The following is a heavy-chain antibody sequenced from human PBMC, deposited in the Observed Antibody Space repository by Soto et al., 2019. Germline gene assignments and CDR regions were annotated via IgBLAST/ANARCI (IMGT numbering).Heavy chain of an antibody. CDR3: ARDGGSGSYYFDY. CDR2: IWYDGSNK. V-gene: IGHV3-33*01. J-gene: IGHJ4*02. Sequence: QVQLVESGGGVVQPGRSLRLSCAASGFTFSSYGMHWVRQAPGKGLEWVAVIWYDGSNKYYADSMKGRFTISRDNSKNTLYLQMNSLRAEDTAVYYCARDGGSGSYYFDYWGQGTLVTVSS. D-gene: IGHD3-10*01. CDR1: GFTFSSYG.